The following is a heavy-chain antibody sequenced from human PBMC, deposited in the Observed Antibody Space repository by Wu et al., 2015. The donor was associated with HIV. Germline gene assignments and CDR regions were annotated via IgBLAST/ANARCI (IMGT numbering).Heavy chain of an antibody. Sequence: QVQLVQSGAEVKKPGASVKISCKASAYTFIDYYIHWVRQSPGHGLEWVGIINPSSGSTSYAQKFKGRVTMTRDTSTATVYMELRNLRSEDTAVCYCAREVAVAGKGYYYGMDVWGQGTTVTVSS. CDR2: INPSSGST. D-gene: IGHD6-19*01. CDR3: AREVAVAGKGYYYGMDV. V-gene: IGHV1-46*01. J-gene: IGHJ6*02. CDR1: AYTFIDYY.